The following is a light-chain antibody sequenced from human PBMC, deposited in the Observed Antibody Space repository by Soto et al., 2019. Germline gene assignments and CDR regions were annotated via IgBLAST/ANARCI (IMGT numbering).Light chain of an antibody. J-gene: IGLJ1*01. Sequence: QSALTQPASVSGSPGQSITISCTGTSSDVGGYNYVSWYQQHPGKAPKPMIYDVSNRPSGVSNRSSGFKSGNTASLTISGLQAEDEADYYCSSYTSSSTLDVFGTGTKVTVL. V-gene: IGLV2-14*01. CDR1: SSDVGGYNY. CDR3: SSYTSSSTLDV. CDR2: DVS.